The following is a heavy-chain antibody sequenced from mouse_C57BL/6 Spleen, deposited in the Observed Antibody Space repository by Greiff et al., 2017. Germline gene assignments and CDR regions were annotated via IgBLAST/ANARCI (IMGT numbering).Heavy chain of an antibody. J-gene: IGHJ3*01. V-gene: IGHV1-12*01. CDR3: ARGLYYGSSPWFAY. CDR2: IYPGNGDP. CDR1: GYTFTRYN. D-gene: IGHD1-1*01. Sequence: SGAELVRPGASVKMSCKASGYTFTRYNMHWVKQTPSQGLEWIGAIYPGNGDPSYNQKFKGKATLTVDKSSSTAYMQLSSLTSEDSAVYVCARGLYYGSSPWFAYGGQGTLVTVSA.